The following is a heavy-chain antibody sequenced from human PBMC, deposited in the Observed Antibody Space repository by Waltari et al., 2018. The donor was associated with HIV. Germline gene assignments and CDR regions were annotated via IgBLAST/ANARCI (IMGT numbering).Heavy chain of an antibody. CDR3: ASPAPVGAFEI. Sequence: QVHLVQSGAEMMKPGASVKVSCKVSGYTPTQLSIHWVRQTPGKGLEWMGFFDPEDGETVYVKKLQGRVTMTRDSSTDTFYMQLSSLRSDDTAVYFCASPAPVGAFEIWGQGTMVTVSS. D-gene: IGHD6-13*01. CDR2: FDPEDGET. V-gene: IGHV1-24*01. CDR1: GYTPTQLS. J-gene: IGHJ3*02.